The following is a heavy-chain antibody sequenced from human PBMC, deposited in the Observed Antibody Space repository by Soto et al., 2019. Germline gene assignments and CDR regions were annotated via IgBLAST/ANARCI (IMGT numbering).Heavy chain of an antibody. D-gene: IGHD6-13*01. Sequence: GGSLRLSCAASGFTFSGSAMHWVRQASGKGLEWVGRIRSKANSYATAYAASVKGRFTISRDDSKNTAYLQMNSLKTEDTAVYYCTGSYSSSWPFFDYWGQGTLVTVSS. CDR1: GFTFSGSA. CDR2: IRSKANSYAT. V-gene: IGHV3-73*01. J-gene: IGHJ4*02. CDR3: TGSYSSSWPFFDY.